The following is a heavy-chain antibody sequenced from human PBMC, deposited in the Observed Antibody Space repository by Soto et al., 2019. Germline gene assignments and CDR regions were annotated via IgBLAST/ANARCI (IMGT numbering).Heavy chain of an antibody. CDR3: AHKGGRGAAMDV. CDR2: IYWDDDE. CDR1: GFSLSTSAEG. V-gene: IGHV2-5*02. D-gene: IGHD2-15*01. J-gene: IGHJ6*02. Sequence: QITLKESGPTLVKPTQTLTLTCTFSGFSLSTSAEGVAWIRQPPGKALEWLALIYWDDDERFSSFLKSRLTIAKDTSKDQVVLPMTNMDPVDPATYFCAHKGGRGAAMDVWGQGITVTVSS.